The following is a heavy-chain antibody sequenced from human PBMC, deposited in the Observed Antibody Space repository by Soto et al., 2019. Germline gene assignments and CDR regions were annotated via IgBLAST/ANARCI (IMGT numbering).Heavy chain of an antibody. V-gene: IGHV1-18*01. CDR1: GYTFTSYD. Sequence: QVQLVQSGAEVKKPGASVKVSCKASGYTFTSYDIRWVRQAPGQGLEWMGWISAYNGNTNYAQKLQDRVTMTTDTSTSTACMELRRLRSDDTAVYYCAREGGTMGAGWFDPWGQGTLVTVSS. D-gene: IGHD3-10*01. J-gene: IGHJ5*02. CDR3: AREGGTMGAGWFDP. CDR2: ISAYNGNT.